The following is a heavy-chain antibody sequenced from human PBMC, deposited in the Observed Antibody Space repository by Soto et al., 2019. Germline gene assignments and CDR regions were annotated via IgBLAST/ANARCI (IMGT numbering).Heavy chain of an antibody. Sequence: EVQLVESGGGLVKPGGSLRLSCAASGFTFSSYSMNWVRQAPGKGLEWVSSISSSSSYIYYADSVKCRFTISRDNAKNSLYLQMNSLRAEDTAVYYCASDFWSGYRLDYWGQGTLVTVSS. CDR1: GFTFSSYS. J-gene: IGHJ4*02. D-gene: IGHD3-3*01. V-gene: IGHV3-21*01. CDR2: ISSSSSYI. CDR3: ASDFWSGYRLDY.